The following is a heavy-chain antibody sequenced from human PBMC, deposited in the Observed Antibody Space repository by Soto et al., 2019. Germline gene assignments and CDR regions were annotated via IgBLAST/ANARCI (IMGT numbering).Heavy chain of an antibody. Sequence: GGSLRLSCAASGFTFDDYAMHWVRQAPGKGLEWVSGISWNSGSIGYADSVKGRFTISRDNAKNSLYLQMNSLRAEDTALYYCAKGATPGIAVAVGAKMGTRSRRGDYMDVWGKGTTVTVSS. D-gene: IGHD6-19*01. J-gene: IGHJ6*03. CDR1: GFTFDDYA. V-gene: IGHV3-9*01. CDR2: ISWNSGSI. CDR3: AKGATPGIAVAVGAKMGTRSRRGDYMDV.